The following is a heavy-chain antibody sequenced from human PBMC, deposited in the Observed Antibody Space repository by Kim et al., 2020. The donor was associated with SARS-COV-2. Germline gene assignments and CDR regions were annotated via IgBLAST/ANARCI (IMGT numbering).Heavy chain of an antibody. CDR2: IGTAGDT. CDR3: AKGISMVRGVIIGNDAFDI. J-gene: IGHJ3*02. CDR1: GFTFSSYD. D-gene: IGHD3-10*01. Sequence: GGSLRLSCAASGFTFSSYDMHWVRQATGKGLEWVSAIGTAGDTYYPGSVKGRFTISRENAKNSLYLQMNSLRAGDTAVYYCAKGISMVRGVIIGNDAFDIWGQGTMVTVSS. V-gene: IGHV3-13*01.